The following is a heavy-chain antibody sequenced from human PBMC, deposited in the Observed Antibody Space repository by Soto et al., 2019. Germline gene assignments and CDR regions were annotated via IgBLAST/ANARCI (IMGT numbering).Heavy chain of an antibody. CDR2: INPKSGGT. J-gene: IGHJ6*02. V-gene: IGHV1-2*04. CDR1: GYSFTDYH. Sequence: ASVKVSCKASGYSFTDYHVHWVRQAPGQGLEWLGRINPKSGGTSTAQKFQGWVTMTRDTSINTAYMDLTRLRSDDTAVYYCARGHSTDCSNGVCSFFYNHEMDVWGQGTPITVS. CDR3: ARGHSTDCSNGVCSFFYNHEMDV. D-gene: IGHD2-8*01.